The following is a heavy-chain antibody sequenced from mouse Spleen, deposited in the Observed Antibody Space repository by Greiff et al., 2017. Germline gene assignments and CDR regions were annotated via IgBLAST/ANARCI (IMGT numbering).Heavy chain of an antibody. CDR2: IYPRSGNT. V-gene: IGHV1-81*01. D-gene: IGHD2-2*01. CDR1: GYTFTSYG. CDR3: ARLGDGYDFFAY. J-gene: IGHJ3*01. Sequence: QVQLKQSGAELARPGASVKLSCKASGYTFTSYGISWVKQRTGQGLEWIGEIYPRSGNTYYNEKFKGKATLTADKSSSTAYMELRSLTSEDSAVYFCARLGDGYDFFAYWGQGTLVTVSA.